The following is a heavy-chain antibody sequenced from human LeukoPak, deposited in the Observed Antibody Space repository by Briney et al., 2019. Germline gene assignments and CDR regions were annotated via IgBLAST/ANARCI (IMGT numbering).Heavy chain of an antibody. Sequence: GASVKVSCKASGYTFTSYGISWVRQAPGQGLEWMGWISAYNGNTNYAQKLQGRVTMTTDTSTSTAYMELRSLRSDDTAVYYCATGGVTMVRGVDFDYWGQGTLVTVSS. CDR3: ATGGVTMVRGVDFDY. D-gene: IGHD3-10*01. CDR1: GYTFTSYG. J-gene: IGHJ4*02. CDR2: ISAYNGNT. V-gene: IGHV1-18*01.